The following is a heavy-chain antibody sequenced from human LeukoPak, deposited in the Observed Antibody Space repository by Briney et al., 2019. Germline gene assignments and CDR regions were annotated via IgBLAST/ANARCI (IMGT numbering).Heavy chain of an antibody. J-gene: IGHJ5*02. CDR2: ISSSSSYI. Sequence: GGSLRLSCAASGFTFSSYSMNWVRQAPGKGVEWVSSISSSSSYIYYADSVKGRFTISRDNAKNSLYLQMNSLRAEDTAVYYCARDHYGGVVRGVITFWFDPWGQGTLVTVSS. V-gene: IGHV3-21*01. CDR3: ARDHYGGVVRGVITFWFDP. CDR1: GFTFSSYS. D-gene: IGHD3-10*01.